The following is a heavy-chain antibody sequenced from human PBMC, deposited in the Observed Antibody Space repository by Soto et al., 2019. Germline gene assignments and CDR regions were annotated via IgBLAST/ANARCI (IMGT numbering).Heavy chain of an antibody. CDR2: IIPMLGTT. V-gene: IGHV1-69*01. D-gene: IGHD3-3*01. CDR1: EGTFSSYA. CDR3: ARGTIFGMVIPYFYYGMDV. J-gene: IGHJ6*02. Sequence: QVQLVQSGAEVKKPGSSVKVSCKSSEGTFSSYAISWVRQAPGQGLEWMGGIIPMLGTTNYAQKFQGRVTVTADESTSTAYMEVSSLRSEDTAVYYCARGTIFGMVIPYFYYGMDVWGQGPTVTVSS.